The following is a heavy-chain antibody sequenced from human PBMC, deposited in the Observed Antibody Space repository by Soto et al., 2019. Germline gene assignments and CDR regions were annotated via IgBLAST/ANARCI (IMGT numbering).Heavy chain of an antibody. CDR2: ISGSGGST. Sequence: GGSLRLACAASGFTFSSYAMSWVRQAPGKGLEWVSAISGSGGSTYYADSVKGRFTISRDNSKNTLYLQMNSLKTEDTGIYYCTTDSYSSMIVVRFDYWGHGTLVTVSS. CDR3: TTDSYSSMIVVRFDY. CDR1: GFTFSSYA. V-gene: IGHV3-23*01. D-gene: IGHD3-22*01. J-gene: IGHJ4*01.